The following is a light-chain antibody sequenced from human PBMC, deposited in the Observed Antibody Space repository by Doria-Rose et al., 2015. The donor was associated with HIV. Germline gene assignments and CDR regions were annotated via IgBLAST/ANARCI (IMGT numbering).Light chain of an antibody. Sequence: EIVLTQSPATLSLSPGERATLSCRASQSVSSNLAWYQQKPGQAPRLLIYDASNKATGIPARFSSSGSGTDFTLTISSLEPEDFAVYFCQQRSNWPPIFTFGPGTKVDI. CDR2: DAS. J-gene: IGKJ3*01. CDR3: QQRSNWPPIFT. CDR1: QSVSSN. V-gene: IGKV3-11*01.